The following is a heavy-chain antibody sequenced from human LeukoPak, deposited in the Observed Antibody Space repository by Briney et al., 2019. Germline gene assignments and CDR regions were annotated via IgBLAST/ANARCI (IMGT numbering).Heavy chain of an antibody. CDR1: GDTFSSYA. Sequence: ASVKVSCKASGDTFSSYAFNWVRQAPGQRPEWMGRLIPIVDVANYAPKFQDRVTMTADTATSTAYMELTSLRSEDTAVYYCARGGIGLGYWGQGTLVTVPS. CDR2: LIPIVDVA. CDR3: ARGGIGLGY. D-gene: IGHD3-3*02. J-gene: IGHJ4*02. V-gene: IGHV1-69*04.